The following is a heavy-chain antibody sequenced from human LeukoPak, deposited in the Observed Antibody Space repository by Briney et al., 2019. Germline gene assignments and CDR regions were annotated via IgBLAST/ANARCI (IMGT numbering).Heavy chain of an antibody. CDR2: FAGSDTTT. V-gene: IGHV3-48*03. CDR1: GFDFSAYE. J-gene: IGHJ4*02. Sequence: GGSLRLPCAASGFDFSAYEMNWVRQAPGKGLEWVSYFAGSDTTTYYADSVKGRFTISRDNAKNSLYLQMSSLRAEDTALYYCAALGYHLDSWGQGTLVTVSS. CDR3: AALGYHLDS. D-gene: IGHD3-22*01.